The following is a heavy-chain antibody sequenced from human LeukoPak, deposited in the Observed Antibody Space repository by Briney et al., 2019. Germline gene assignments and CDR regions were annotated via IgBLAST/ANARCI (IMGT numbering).Heavy chain of an antibody. Sequence: GASVKVSCKASGHTFTGSYIHWVRQAPGQGLEWKGWINPNSGYTDSAQSFQGRVTLTRDTSISTAYMELSSLRSDDTAVYYCARAVTLTDIDYWGQGTLVTVSS. CDR2: INPNSGYT. CDR3: ARAVTLTDIDY. CDR1: GHTFTGSY. D-gene: IGHD4-11*01. V-gene: IGHV1-2*02. J-gene: IGHJ4*02.